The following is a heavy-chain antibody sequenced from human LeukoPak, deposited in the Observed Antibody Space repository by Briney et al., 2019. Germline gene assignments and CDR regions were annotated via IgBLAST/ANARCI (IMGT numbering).Heavy chain of an antibody. Sequence: GASVKVSCKASGYIFTGYLIHWVRQAPGQGLEWMGRINPRGGGTNYAQKFQGRVTMTRDTSISTAYMELSRLTSDDTAVYYCARVAGIDYYDSSGYPDYWGQGTLVTVSS. J-gene: IGHJ4*02. CDR2: INPRGGGT. CDR1: GYIFTGYL. V-gene: IGHV1-2*02. D-gene: IGHD3-22*01. CDR3: ARVAGIDYYDSSGYPDY.